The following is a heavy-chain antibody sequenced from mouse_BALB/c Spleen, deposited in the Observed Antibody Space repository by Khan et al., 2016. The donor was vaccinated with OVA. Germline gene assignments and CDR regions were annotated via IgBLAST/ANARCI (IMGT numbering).Heavy chain of an antibody. CDR3: AGGYYSYGSWFAY. D-gene: IGHD2-12*01. V-gene: IGHV9-3*02. J-gene: IGHJ3*01. Sequence: QIQLVQSGPELKKPGETVKISCKASGYSFRNYGMNWVKQAPGKGLKWMGWINTNTGEPTSAEEFKGRFAFSLETSASTAYLQINNLKNEDTATNFCAGGYYSYGSWFAYWGQGTLVTVSA. CDR1: GYSFRNYG. CDR2: INTNTGEP.